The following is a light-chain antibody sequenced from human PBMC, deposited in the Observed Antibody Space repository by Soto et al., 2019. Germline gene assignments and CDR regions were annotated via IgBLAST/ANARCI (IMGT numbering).Light chain of an antibody. Sequence: EIVLTQSPATLSLSPGDRATLSCRTSQSVTGFLAWSQHKPGQAPRLLIYAASSRATGIPARFSGSGSGTDFTLTISSLEPEDSAVYYCQQRANWPPTWTFGQGTRVEIK. CDR1: QSVTGF. J-gene: IGKJ1*01. CDR3: QQRANWPPTWT. CDR2: AAS. V-gene: IGKV3-11*01.